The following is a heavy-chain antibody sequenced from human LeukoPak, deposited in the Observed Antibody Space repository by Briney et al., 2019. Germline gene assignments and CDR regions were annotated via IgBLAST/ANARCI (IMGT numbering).Heavy chain of an antibody. J-gene: IGHJ4*02. CDR3: AKRGVVIRVILVGLHKEAYYFDS. D-gene: IGHD3-22*01. CDR2: ISDSGGST. CDR1: GFTFSSYS. V-gene: IGHV3-23*01. Sequence: GGSLRLSCAASGFTFSSYSMNWVRQAPGKGLEWVAGISDSGGSTNYADSVKGRFTISRDNPKNTLYLQMNSLRAEDTAVYFCAKRGVVIRVILVGLHKEAYYFDSWGQGALVTVSS.